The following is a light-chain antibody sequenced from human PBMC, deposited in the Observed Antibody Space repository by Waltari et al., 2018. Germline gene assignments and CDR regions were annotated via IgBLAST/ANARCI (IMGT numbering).Light chain of an antibody. CDR2: VNSDGSH. CDR3: QTGGVGIWV. Sequence: QLMLTQSPSASASLGASVKLTCTLSSGHSRYAIAWPQQQPEKGPRYWMKVNSDGSHIKGDGIPDRFAGSSSGAERYLTISSLQSEDEADYYCQTGGVGIWVFGGGTKLTVL. CDR1: SGHSRYA. V-gene: IGLV4-69*01. J-gene: IGLJ3*02.